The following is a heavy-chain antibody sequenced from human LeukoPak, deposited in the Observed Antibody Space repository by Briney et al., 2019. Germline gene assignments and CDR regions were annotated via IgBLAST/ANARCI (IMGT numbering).Heavy chain of an antibody. J-gene: IGHJ3*02. Sequence: SGTVSLTCTVSGDSVTSGGYFWTWIRQHPGKGLEWSGYISNSGTTSYNPSLKSRVSISVDTSNNQFSLRLSSVTAADTAVYYCARDVVVTSSPDAFDIWGQGTMVTLSS. CDR3: ARDVVVTSSPDAFDI. CDR2: ISNSGTT. CDR1: GDSVTSGGYF. V-gene: IGHV4-31*03. D-gene: IGHD2-21*02.